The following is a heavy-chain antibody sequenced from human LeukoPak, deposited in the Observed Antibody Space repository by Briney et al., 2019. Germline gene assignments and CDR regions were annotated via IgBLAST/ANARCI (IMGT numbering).Heavy chain of an antibody. D-gene: IGHD5-12*01. CDR2: VASDGST. J-gene: IGHJ4*02. V-gene: IGHV3-53*01. CDR3: AKATVGGYED. Sequence: PGGSLRPSCAASGITVSSSYMSWVRQAPGKGLEWVSVVASDGSTKYADPVKGRFAISRDNSKNTLYLQMNSLRAEDTGVYYCAKATVGGYEDWGQGTLVTVSS. CDR1: GITVSSSY.